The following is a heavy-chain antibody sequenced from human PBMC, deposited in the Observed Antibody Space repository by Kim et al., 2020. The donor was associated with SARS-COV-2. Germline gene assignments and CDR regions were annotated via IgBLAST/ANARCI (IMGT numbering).Heavy chain of an antibody. CDR1: GFTFSSYG. J-gene: IGHJ4*02. V-gene: IGHV3-30*18. CDR2: ISYDGSNK. Sequence: GGSLRLSCAASGFTFSSYGMHWVRQAPGKGLEWVAVISYDGSNKYYADSVKGRFTISRDNSKNTLYLQMNSLRAEDTAVYYCAKDGLRYCSSTSCYQADYWGQGTLVTVSS. CDR3: AKDGLRYCSSTSCYQADY. D-gene: IGHD2-2*01.